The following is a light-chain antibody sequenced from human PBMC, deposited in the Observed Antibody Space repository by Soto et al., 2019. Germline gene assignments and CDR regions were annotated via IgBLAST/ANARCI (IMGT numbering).Light chain of an antibody. CDR2: EVT. V-gene: IGLV2-23*02. CDR3: CSYAGLTTFEV. J-gene: IGLJ1*01. CDR1: SSDVGSYTL. Sequence: QSVPTQPASVSGSPGQSITISCTGTSSDVGSYTLVSWYQQHPGRAPKLMIYEVTKRPSGVSNRFSASKSGNTASLTISGLQAEDEADYYCCSYAGLTTFEVFGTGTKVTVL.